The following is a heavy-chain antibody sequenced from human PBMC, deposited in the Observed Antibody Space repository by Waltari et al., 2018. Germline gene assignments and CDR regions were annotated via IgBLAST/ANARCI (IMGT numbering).Heavy chain of an antibody. D-gene: IGHD3-16*01. CDR1: GGSFTDFR. CDR3: ARVRPFSASWSGGHFDY. CDR2: ISHWGGV. V-gene: IGHV4-34*01. J-gene: IGHJ4*02. Sequence: QVQLHQWGAGLLKPSKTLSLPCAVYGGSFTDFRWSWIRPAPGKGLEWIGEISHWGGVDDNPSLKSRLTISIDTSKNQCSLNLNSVTAADTGVYYCARVRPFSASWSGGHFDYWGQGSLVIVSS.